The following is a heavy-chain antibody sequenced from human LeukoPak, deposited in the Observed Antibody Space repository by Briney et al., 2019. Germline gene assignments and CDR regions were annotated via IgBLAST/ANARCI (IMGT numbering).Heavy chain of an antibody. Sequence: GGSLRLSCAASGFTFSSYWMSWVRQAPGKGLEWVAVISYDGSNKYYADSVKGRFTISRDNSKNTLYLQMNSLRAEDTAVYYCARESPGGSGSSYFDYWGQGTLVTVSS. CDR3: ARESPGGSGSSYFDY. D-gene: IGHD3-10*01. CDR2: ISYDGSNK. CDR1: GFTFSSYW. V-gene: IGHV3-30-3*01. J-gene: IGHJ4*02.